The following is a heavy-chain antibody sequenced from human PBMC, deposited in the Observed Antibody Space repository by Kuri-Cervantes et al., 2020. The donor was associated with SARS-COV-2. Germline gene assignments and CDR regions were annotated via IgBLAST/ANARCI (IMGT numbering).Heavy chain of an antibody. CDR2: ISYSGNT. D-gene: IGHD6-19*01. V-gene: IGHV4-59*01. Sequence: SETLSLTCTVSGGSISSYYWSWIRQPPGKGLEWIGYISYSGNTNYNPSLKSRVTISVDTSKNQFSLRLSSVTAADTAVYYCARGMQQWPFDYWGQGTLVTVSS. CDR3: ARGMQQWPFDY. CDR1: GGSISSYY. J-gene: IGHJ4*02.